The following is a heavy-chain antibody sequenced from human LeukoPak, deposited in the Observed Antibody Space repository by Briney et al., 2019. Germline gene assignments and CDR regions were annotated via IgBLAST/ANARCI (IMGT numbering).Heavy chain of an antibody. D-gene: IGHD1-26*01. CDR2: ISAYNGNT. V-gene: IGHV1-18*01. Sequence: ASVKVSCKASGYTFTSYGISWVRQAPGQGLEWMGWISAYNGNTNYAQKLQGRVTMTTDTSTSTAYMELRSLRSDDTAVYYCARLLQRELSRIWFDPWGQGTLVTVSS. J-gene: IGHJ5*02. CDR1: GYTFTSYG. CDR3: ARLLQRELSRIWFDP.